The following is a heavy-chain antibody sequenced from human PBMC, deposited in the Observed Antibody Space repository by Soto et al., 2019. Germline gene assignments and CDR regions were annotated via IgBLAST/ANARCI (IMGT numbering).Heavy chain of an antibody. D-gene: IGHD6-6*01. J-gene: IGHJ5*02. CDR1: GFTFSSYA. CDR2: ISYDGSNK. CDR3: ARDPGQLVYP. Sequence: QVQLVESGGGVVQPGRSLRLSCAASGFTFSSYAMHWVRQAPGKGLEWVAVISYDGSNKYYADSVKGRFTISRDNSKNTLYLHMNSLRAEDTAVYYCARDPGQLVYPWGQGTLVTVSS. V-gene: IGHV3-30-3*01.